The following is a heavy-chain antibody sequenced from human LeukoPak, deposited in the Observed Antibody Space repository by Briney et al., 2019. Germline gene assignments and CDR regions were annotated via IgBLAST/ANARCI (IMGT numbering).Heavy chain of an antibody. CDR3: AKGTFTGSNHFDY. J-gene: IGHJ4*02. Sequence: GRSLRLSCAASGFTFDDYAMHWVRQAPGKGLEWVSGTSWNSGSIDYADSVKGRFTISRDNAKNSLYLQMNSLRAEDTALYYCAKGTFTGSNHFDYWGQGTLVTVSS. V-gene: IGHV3-9*01. CDR1: GFTFDDYA. D-gene: IGHD1-14*01. CDR2: TSWNSGSI.